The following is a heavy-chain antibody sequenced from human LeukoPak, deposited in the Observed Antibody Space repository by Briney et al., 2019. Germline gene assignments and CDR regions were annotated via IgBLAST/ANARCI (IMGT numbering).Heavy chain of an antibody. J-gene: IGHJ2*01. CDR3: ARLMFIAVGNWYFDL. Sequence: GGSLRLSCAASGFTFSAHSMHWVRQPPGKGLEWMTFISYDGSIKYYADAVKARFTISRDNARNSLYLQMNSLRADDTAVYYCARLMFIAVGNWYFDLWGRGTLVTVSS. CDR1: GFTFSAHS. D-gene: IGHD6-19*01. CDR2: ISYDGSIK. V-gene: IGHV3-30-3*01.